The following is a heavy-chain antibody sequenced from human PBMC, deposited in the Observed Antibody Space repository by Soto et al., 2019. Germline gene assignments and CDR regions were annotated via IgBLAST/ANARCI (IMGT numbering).Heavy chain of an antibody. CDR2: ISSNGGST. J-gene: IGHJ3*02. D-gene: IGHD3-16*02. CDR1: GFTFSSYA. V-gene: IGHV3-64*01. Sequence: GGSLRLSCAASGFTFSSYAMHWVRQAPGKGLEYVSAISSNGGSTYYANSVKGRFTISRDNSKNTLYLQMGSLRAEDMAVYYCARGQKGSYRSGDAFDIWGQGTXVTVSS. CDR3: ARGQKGSYRSGDAFDI.